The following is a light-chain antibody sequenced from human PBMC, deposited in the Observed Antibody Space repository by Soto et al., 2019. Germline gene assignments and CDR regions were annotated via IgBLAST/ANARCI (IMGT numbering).Light chain of an antibody. CDR1: QGISKY. CDR2: AAS. J-gene: IGKJ1*01. CDR3: LQHTSYPWT. Sequence: DIQMTQSPSSMSASVVDGFTITFRASQGISKYLAWFQQRPGKVPRRLVYAASSLQSGVPSRFSGSGSGTEFTLTISSLQPEDFGTYYCLQHTSYPWTFGQGTKVDIK. V-gene: IGKV1-17*03.